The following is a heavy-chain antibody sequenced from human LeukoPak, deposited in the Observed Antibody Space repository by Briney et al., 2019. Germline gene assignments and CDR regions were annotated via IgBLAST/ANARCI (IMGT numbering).Heavy chain of an antibody. V-gene: IGHV3-48*03. CDR1: GFTFSSYE. CDR3: ARGSRRQQLVPVNWFDP. CDR2: ISSSGSTI. Sequence: GGSLRLSCAASGFTFSSYEMNWVRQAPGKGPEWVSYISSSGSTIYYADSVKGRFTISRDNAKNSLYLQMNSLRAEDTAVYYCARGSRRQQLVPVNWFDPWGQGTLVTVSS. D-gene: IGHD6-13*01. J-gene: IGHJ5*02.